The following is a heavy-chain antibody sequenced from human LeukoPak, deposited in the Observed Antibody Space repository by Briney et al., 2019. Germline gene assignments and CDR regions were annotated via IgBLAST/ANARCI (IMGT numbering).Heavy chain of an antibody. CDR3: ARERRDYYDSSGYPNI. CDR1: GGSFSGYY. Sequence: PSETLSLTCAVYGGSFSGYYWSWIRQPPGKGLEWIGEINHSGSTYYNPSLKSRVTISVDTSKNQFSLKLSSVTAADTAVYYCARERRDYYDSSGYPNIWGQGTMVTVSS. V-gene: IGHV4-34*01. D-gene: IGHD3-22*01. CDR2: INHSGST. J-gene: IGHJ3*02.